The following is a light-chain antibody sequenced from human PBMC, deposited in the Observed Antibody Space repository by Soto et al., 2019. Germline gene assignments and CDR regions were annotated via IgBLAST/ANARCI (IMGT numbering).Light chain of an antibody. CDR2: CAS. Sequence: EIVMTRFPATLSVSPGQRATLSCRASHSISSSLAWYQQKPGQAPRLLIYCASTRATGIPARFSGSGSGTHFTLTISSLQSEDFGTYSGQQYNAWPGTFGQRTKVEIK. CDR3: QQYNAWPGT. J-gene: IGKJ1*01. CDR1: HSISSS. V-gene: IGKV3-15*01.